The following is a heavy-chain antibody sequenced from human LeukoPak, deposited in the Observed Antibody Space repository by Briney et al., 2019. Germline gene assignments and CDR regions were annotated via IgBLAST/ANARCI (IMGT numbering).Heavy chain of an antibody. J-gene: IGHJ4*02. CDR1: GGSISSGSYY. CDR2: IYTSGST. CDR3: ARGRVGATTRNFDY. Sequence: PSETLSLTCTVSGGSISSGSYYWSWTRQPAGKGLEWIGRIYTSGSTNYNPSLKSRVTISVDTSKNQFSLKLSSVTAADTAVYYCARGRVGATTRNFDYWGQGTLVTVSS. D-gene: IGHD1-26*01. V-gene: IGHV4-61*02.